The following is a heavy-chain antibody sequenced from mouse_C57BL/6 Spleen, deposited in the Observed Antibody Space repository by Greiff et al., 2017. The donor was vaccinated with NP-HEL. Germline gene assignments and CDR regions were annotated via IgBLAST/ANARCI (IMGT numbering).Heavy chain of an antibody. J-gene: IGHJ2*01. CDR2: IYPGSGST. CDR1: GYTFTSYW. V-gene: IGHV1-55*01. Sequence: QVQLQQPGAELVKPGASVKMSCKASGYTFTSYWITWVKQRPGQGLEWIGDIYPGSGSTNYNEKFKSKATLTVDKSSSTAYMQLSSLTSEDSAVYYCARFGGDYWGQGTTLTVSS. D-gene: IGHD3-1*01. CDR3: ARFGGDY.